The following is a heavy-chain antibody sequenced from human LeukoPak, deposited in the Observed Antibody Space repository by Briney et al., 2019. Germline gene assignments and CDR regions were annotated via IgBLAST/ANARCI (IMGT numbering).Heavy chain of an antibody. Sequence: ASVKVSCKASGYTFTSYDINWVRQATGQGLEWMGWMNPNSGNTGYAQKFQGRVTITRNTSISTAYMELISLRSEDTAVYYCAIGVVIMYYFDYWGQGTLVTVSS. CDR3: AIGVVIMYYFDY. CDR2: MNPNSGNT. J-gene: IGHJ4*02. D-gene: IGHD3-3*01. V-gene: IGHV1-8*03. CDR1: GYTFTSYD.